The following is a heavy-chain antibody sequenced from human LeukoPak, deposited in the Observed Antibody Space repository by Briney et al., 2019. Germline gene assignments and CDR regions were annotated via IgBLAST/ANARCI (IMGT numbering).Heavy chain of an antibody. V-gene: IGHV4-59*02. CDR1: GGSVSSYY. CDR2: IYYSGST. J-gene: IGHJ3*02. D-gene: IGHD3-22*01. CDR3: ARARGSGYLDAFDI. Sequence: PSQTLAITCPAPGGSVSSYYGSWIRQPPGKELHWIGYIYYSGSTNYNPSLKSRVTISVDTSKNQFSLKLSSVTAADTAVYYCARARGSGYLDAFDIWGQGTMVTVSS.